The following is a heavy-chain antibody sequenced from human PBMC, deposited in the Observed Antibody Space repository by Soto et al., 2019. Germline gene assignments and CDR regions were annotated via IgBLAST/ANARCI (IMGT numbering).Heavy chain of an antibody. D-gene: IGHD1-7*01. V-gene: IGHV4-4*02. CDR1: GGSISSSNW. CDR2: IYHSGST. Sequence: PSETLSLTCAVSGGSISSSNWWSWVRQPPGKGLEWIGEIYHSGSTNYNPSLKSRVTISVDKSKNQFSLKLSSVTAADTAVYYCASSGQLELRSFDYWGQGTLVTVSS. CDR3: ASSGQLELRSFDY. J-gene: IGHJ4*02.